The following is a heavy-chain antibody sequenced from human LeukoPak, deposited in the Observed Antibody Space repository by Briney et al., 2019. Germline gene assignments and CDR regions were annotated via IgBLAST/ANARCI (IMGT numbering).Heavy chain of an antibody. J-gene: IGHJ6*03. CDR2: IYYSGST. D-gene: IGHD3-3*01. V-gene: IGHV4-59*01. CDR1: GGPISSYY. Sequence: SETLSLTCTVSGGPISSYYWSWIRQPPGKGLEWIGYIYYSGSTNYNPSLKSRVTISVDTSKNQFSLKLSSVTAADTAVYYCAFGGSGYTHYYYYYYMDVWGKGTTVTVTS. CDR3: AFGGSGYTHYYYYYYMDV.